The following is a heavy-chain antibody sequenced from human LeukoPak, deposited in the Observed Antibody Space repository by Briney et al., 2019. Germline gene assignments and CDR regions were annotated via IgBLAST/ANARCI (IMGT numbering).Heavy chain of an antibody. D-gene: IGHD3-22*01. J-gene: IGHJ6*02. CDR1: GFIFRNYV. Sequence: GGSLRLSCTASGFIFRNYVMSWVRQTPEKGLEWVSAITGDGGGTNHADSVKGRFTISRDNSKNTLYLQMNSLRAEDTAVYYCAKSHYYDSTGYYYYYYGMDVWGQGTTVTVSS. CDR2: ITGDGGGT. V-gene: IGHV3-23*01. CDR3: AKSHYYDSTGYYYYYYGMDV.